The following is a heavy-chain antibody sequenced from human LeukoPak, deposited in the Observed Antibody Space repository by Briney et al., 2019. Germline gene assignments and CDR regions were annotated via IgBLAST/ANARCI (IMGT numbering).Heavy chain of an antibody. CDR3: VRDINFFALDY. D-gene: IGHD1-1*01. V-gene: IGHV3-7*01. CDR2: INQGGSDV. Sequence: GGCLRLSCAASGFTFSTYWMNWVRQAPGKGLEWAAIINQGGSDVNYVDSVKGRFTISRDNAKNSLYLQMNSLRAEDSAVYYCVRDINFFALDYWGLGALVTVSS. CDR1: GFTFSTYW. J-gene: IGHJ4*02.